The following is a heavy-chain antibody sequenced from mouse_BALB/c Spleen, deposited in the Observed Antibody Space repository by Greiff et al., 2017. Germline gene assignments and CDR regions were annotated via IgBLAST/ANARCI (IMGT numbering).Heavy chain of an antibody. CDR1: GYTFTSYW. J-gene: IGHJ2*01. V-gene: IGHV1-87*01. CDR3: ARTNYRYDGDY. CDR2: IYPGDGDT. D-gene: IGHD2-14*01. Sequence: VQLQESGAELARPGASVKLSCKASGYTFTSYWMQWVKQRPGQGLEWIGAIYPGDGDTRYTQKFKGKATLTADKSSSTAYMQLSSLASEDSAVYYCARTNYRYDGDYWGQGTTLTVSS.